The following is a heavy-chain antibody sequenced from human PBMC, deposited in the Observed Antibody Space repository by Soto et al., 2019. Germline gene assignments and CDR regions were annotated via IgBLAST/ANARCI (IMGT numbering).Heavy chain of an antibody. V-gene: IGHV3-48*01. D-gene: IGHD5-12*01. CDR1: GFTFSSYS. Sequence: GGSLRLSCAASGFTFSSYSMNWVRQAPGKGLEWVSYISSSSSTIYYADSVKGRFTISRDNAKNSLYLQMNSLRAEDTAVYYCARDRVESGYDYYYYYYMDVWGKGTTVTVSS. CDR2: ISSSSSTI. CDR3: ARDRVESGYDYYYYYYMDV. J-gene: IGHJ6*03.